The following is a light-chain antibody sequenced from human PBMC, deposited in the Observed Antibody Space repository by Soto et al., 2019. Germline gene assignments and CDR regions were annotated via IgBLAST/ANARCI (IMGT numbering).Light chain of an antibody. J-gene: IGKJ5*01. CDR3: QQLNSYPPIT. V-gene: IGKV1-5*03. Sequence: RRLSQSPSTVSASVGDKAPLTCRASQSIRYWLAWFQQKAGKAPKLLIYEASRLESGVPSRISGSGSGTEFTLTISSLQPDDFATYYCQQLNSYPPITSAQLTRLEL. CDR2: EAS. CDR1: QSIRYW.